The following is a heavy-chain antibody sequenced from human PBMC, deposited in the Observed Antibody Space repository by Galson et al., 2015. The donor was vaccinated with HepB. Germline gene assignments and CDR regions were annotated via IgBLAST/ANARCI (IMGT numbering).Heavy chain of an antibody. J-gene: IGHJ4*02. V-gene: IGHV3-11*01. CDR3: RIGHYFDS. D-gene: IGHD1-14*01. Sequence: SLRLSCAAAGFDFNDRYMSWIRQAPGEGLEWISYISSNGKGIYYADSVKGRFTISRDNAKNLLYLQMNSVRAEDTAVYYCRIGHYFDSWGQGTLVIVSS. CDR2: ISSNGKGI. CDR1: GFDFNDRY.